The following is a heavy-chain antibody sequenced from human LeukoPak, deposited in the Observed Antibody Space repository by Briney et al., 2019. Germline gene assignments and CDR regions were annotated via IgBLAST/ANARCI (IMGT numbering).Heavy chain of an antibody. CDR1: GFTFSSYV. Sequence: GGSLRLSCAASGFTFSSYVMNWVRQAPGKGLEWVSVISGGGGSTYYADSVKGRFTISRDNSKNTLFLQMNSLRAEDTAVYYCAKGGYCSITSCYVGWFDPWGQGTLVTVSS. J-gene: IGHJ5*02. V-gene: IGHV3-23*01. CDR2: ISGGGGST. CDR3: AKGGYCSITSCYVGWFDP. D-gene: IGHD2-2*01.